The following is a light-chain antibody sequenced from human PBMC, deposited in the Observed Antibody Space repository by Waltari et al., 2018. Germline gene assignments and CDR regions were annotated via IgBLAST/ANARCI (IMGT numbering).Light chain of an antibody. CDR1: SSDFGGYNY. J-gene: IGLJ2*01. CDR3: CSYAGSYTHVV. CDR2: DVS. V-gene: IGLV2-11*01. Sequence: QSALTQPRSGSGSPGQSVTISCTGTSSDFGGYNYVSWYQQHPGKAPKLMIYDVSKRPSGVPDRFSGSKSGNTASLTISGLQAEDEADYYCCSYAGSYTHVVIGGGTKLTVL.